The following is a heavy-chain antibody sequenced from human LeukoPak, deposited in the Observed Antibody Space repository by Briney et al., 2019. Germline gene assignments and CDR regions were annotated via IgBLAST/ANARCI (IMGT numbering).Heavy chain of an antibody. CDR2: IKQDGSEK. CDR3: AREYYGDPNYDY. CDR1: GFTFSSYW. J-gene: IGHJ4*02. D-gene: IGHD4-17*01. Sequence: GGSLRLSCAASGFTFSSYWMIWVRQATGKGLEGVANIKQDGSEKHYVDSVKGRYTISRDNAKNSLYLQMNSLRAEDTAVYYCAREYYGDPNYDYWGQGTLVTVSS. V-gene: IGHV3-7*03.